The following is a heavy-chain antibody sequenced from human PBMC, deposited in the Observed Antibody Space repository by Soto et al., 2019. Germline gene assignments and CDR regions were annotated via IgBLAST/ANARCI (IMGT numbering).Heavy chain of an antibody. J-gene: IGHJ6*02. CDR2: ISSSGNTM. D-gene: IGHD1-1*01. V-gene: IGHV3-11*01. Sequence: QVQLVESGGDLVKPGGSLRLSCAASKFTFSDYYMNWIRQAPGKGLEWVSYISSSGNTMYYADSVKGRFTISRDNAKNSLYLQMNSLRAEDTAVYYCAREGTYGLDVWGQGTTVTVSS. CDR1: KFTFSDYY. CDR3: AREGTYGLDV.